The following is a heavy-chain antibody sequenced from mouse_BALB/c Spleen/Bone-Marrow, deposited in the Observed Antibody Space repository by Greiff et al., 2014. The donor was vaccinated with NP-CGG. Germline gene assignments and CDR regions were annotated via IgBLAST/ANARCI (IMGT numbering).Heavy chain of an antibody. J-gene: IGHJ3*01. CDR2: IDPENGNT. V-gene: IGHV14-1*02. D-gene: IGHD2-1*01. CDR3: AGGNYRFAY. Sequence: VQLQQSGAELVRPGALVKLSCKASGFNIKDYYMHWVKQRPEQGLEWIGWIDPENGNTIYGPKFQGKASITADTSSNTAYLQLSSLTSEDTAVYYCAGGNYRFAYWGQGTLVTVSA. CDR1: GFNIKDYY.